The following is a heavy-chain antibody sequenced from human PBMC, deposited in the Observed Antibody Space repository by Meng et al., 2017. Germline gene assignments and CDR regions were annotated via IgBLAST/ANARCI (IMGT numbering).Heavy chain of an antibody. J-gene: IGHJ5*02. CDR2: ISSSSSYM. CDR1: DIIFSCYS. Sequence: GASLKISCVASDIIFSCYSMNWVRQAPGKGLELVSSISSSSSYMYYADLVKGRFTISRDNAKNSLYLQMNSLRAEDTAVYYCARAPQVRYFDCGAENWFDPWGQRTLVTVSS. CDR3: ARAPQVRYFDCGAENWFDP. V-gene: IGHV3-21*01. D-gene: IGHD3-9*01.